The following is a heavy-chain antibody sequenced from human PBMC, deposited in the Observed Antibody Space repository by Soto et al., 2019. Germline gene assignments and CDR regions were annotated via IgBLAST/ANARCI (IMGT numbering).Heavy chain of an antibody. CDR1: GDTFTSYG. CDR2: ISAYNGNT. J-gene: IGHJ4*02. Sequence: GASVKASCKDSGDTFTSYGISWVRQAPGQGHEWMGWISAYNGNTNYAQKLQGRVTMTTDTSTSTAYMELRSLRSDDTAVYYCARVRIQLWSYYFDYWGQGTLVTVSS. V-gene: IGHV1-18*01. D-gene: IGHD5-18*01. CDR3: ARVRIQLWSYYFDY.